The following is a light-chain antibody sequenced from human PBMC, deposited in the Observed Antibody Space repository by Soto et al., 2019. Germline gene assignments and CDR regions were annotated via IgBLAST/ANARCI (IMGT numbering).Light chain of an antibody. V-gene: IGKV3-20*01. J-gene: IGKJ1*01. CDR3: QQYGSSPWT. CDR1: QTIRSNY. CDR2: GAS. Sequence: ETVLTQSPGTLSLSPGERATLSCRASQTIRSNYLAWYRQTPGQAPRLLIYGASNRATGIADRFSGSGSGTDFTLIISRLETEDFALYYCQQYGSSPWTFGPGTKVEIK.